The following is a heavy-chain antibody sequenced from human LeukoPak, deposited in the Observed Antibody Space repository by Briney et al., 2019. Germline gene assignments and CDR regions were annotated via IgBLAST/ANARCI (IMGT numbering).Heavy chain of an antibody. Sequence: GGSLRLSCAVSGFTFSNYAMSWVRQAPGTGLEWVALILYDGSNQYYADSVKGRFTISRDNAKNTLYLQMYSLRAEDTAVYYCASLRQGSGTYYIDYWGQGTLVTVSS. CDR3: ASLRQGSGTYYIDY. CDR1: GFTFSNYA. V-gene: IGHV3-30*03. CDR2: ILYDGSNQ. D-gene: IGHD3-10*01. J-gene: IGHJ4*02.